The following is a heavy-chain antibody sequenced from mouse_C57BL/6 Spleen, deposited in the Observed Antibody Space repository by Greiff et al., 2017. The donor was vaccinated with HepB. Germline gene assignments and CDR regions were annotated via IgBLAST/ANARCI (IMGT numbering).Heavy chain of an antibody. D-gene: IGHD2-4*01. V-gene: IGHV5-9-1*02. CDR2: ISSGGDYI. Sequence: DVMLVESGEGLVKPGGSLKLSCAASGFTFSSYAMSWVRQTPEKRLEWVAYISSGGDYIYYADTVKGRFTISRDNARNTLYLQMSSLKSEDTAMYYCTRDDYHFDYWGQGTTLTVSS. J-gene: IGHJ2*01. CDR1: GFTFSSYA. CDR3: TRDDYHFDY.